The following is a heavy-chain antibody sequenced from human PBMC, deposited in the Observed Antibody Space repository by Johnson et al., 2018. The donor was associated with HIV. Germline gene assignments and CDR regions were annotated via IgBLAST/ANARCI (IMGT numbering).Heavy chain of an antibody. V-gene: IGHV3-20*04. CDR3: AKAYSSSWPNWDDAFDI. CDR1: GFTVSSNY. CDR2: INWNGGST. J-gene: IGHJ3*02. Sequence: VQLVESGGGLVKPGGSLRLSCAASGFTVSSNYMSWVRQAPGKGLEWVSGINWNGGSTGYADSVKGRFTISRDNAKNSLYLQMNSLRAEDTALYYCAKAYSSSWPNWDDAFDIWG. D-gene: IGHD6-13*01.